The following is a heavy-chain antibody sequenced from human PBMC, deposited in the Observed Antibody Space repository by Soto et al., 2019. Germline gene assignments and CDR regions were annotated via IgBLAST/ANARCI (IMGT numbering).Heavy chain of an antibody. V-gene: IGHV4-39*01. CDR1: GGSISSSSYY. Sequence: SETLSLTCTVSGGSISSSSYYWGWIRQPPGKGLEWIGSIYYSGSTYYNPSLKSRVTISVDTSKNQFSLKLSSVTAADTAVYYCARNIRYSNYVSLRLNWFDPWGQGTLVTVSS. CDR2: IYYSGST. CDR3: ARNIRYSNYVSLRLNWFDP. D-gene: IGHD4-4*01. J-gene: IGHJ5*02.